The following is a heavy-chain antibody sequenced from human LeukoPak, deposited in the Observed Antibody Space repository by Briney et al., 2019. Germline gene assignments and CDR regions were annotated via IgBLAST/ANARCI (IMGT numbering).Heavy chain of an antibody. V-gene: IGHV4-34*01. D-gene: IGHD4-17*01. CDR2: INHSGST. Sequence: PSETLSLTCAVYGGSFSDYYWSWIRQPPGKGLEWIGEINHSGSTNYNPSLKSRVTISVDTSKNQSSLKLSSVTAADTAVYYCARGGFAHGYGDATIAVGFDYWGQGTLVTVSS. CDR1: GGSFSDYY. J-gene: IGHJ4*02. CDR3: ARGGFAHGYGDATIAVGFDY.